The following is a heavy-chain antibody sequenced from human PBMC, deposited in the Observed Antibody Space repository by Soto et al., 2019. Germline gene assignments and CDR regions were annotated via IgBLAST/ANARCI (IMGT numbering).Heavy chain of an antibody. CDR1: GGSISSYY. V-gene: IGHV4-59*01. D-gene: IGHD3-22*01. CDR3: ARVGGYDSSGYYYGGAFDI. Sequence: QVQLQESGPGLVKPSETLSLTCTVSGGSISSYYWRWIRQPPGKGLEWIGYISYSGSTNYNPSLKSRVTISVDTSKNQFSLKLSSVTAADTAVYYCARVGGYDSSGYYYGGAFDIWGQGTMVTVSS. J-gene: IGHJ3*02. CDR2: ISYSGST.